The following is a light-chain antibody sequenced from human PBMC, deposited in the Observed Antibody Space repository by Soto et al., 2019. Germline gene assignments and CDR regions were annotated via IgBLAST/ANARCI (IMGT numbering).Light chain of an antibody. V-gene: IGKV1-9*01. CDR1: QTLSNY. CDR3: QQLSRSPLT. CDR2: PAS. J-gene: IGKJ4*01. Sequence: DIELTQSPAVLSASFGERATISCGASQTLSNYLAWYQQKPGKAPGLLIYPASTLHSGVPSRFSGSGSDTEFSLTVRALPPEDFATYYCQQLSRSPLTFGGGTKVDIK.